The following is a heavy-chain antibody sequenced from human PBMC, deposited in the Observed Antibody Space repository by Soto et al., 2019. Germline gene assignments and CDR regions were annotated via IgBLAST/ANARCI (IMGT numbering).Heavy chain of an antibody. CDR1: GFSLSTSGVG. V-gene: IGHV2-5*02. D-gene: IGHD2-15*01. CDR2: IYWDDDK. Sequence: QITLKESGPALVRPTQTLTLTCTFSGFSLSTSGVGVGWIRQPPGKALEWLALIYWDDDKRYSPSLKNRLTITKDTSKNQVVLTMTNMDPVDTATYYCAHRGCIGGSCYGYFHHWGQGTLVTVSS. J-gene: IGHJ1*01. CDR3: AHRGCIGGSCYGYFHH.